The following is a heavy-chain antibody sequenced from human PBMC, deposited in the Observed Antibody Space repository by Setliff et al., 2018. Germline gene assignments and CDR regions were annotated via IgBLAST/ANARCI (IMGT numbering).Heavy chain of an antibody. D-gene: IGHD6-6*01. J-gene: IGHJ4*02. CDR3: ARARNVAARLFDS. V-gene: IGHV4-39*02. Sequence: SETLSLTCSVSGGSLSGSSDYWGWIRQPPGKGLEWIGSVHYSGTTYYNPSLKSRLTMSVDTSKNHFSLRVSSVTAADTAVYYCARARNVAARLFDSWGQGTPVTVSS. CDR1: GGSLSGSSDY. CDR2: VHYSGTT.